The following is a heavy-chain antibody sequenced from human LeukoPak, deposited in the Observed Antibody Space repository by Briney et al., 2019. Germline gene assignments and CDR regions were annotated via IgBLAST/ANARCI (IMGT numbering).Heavy chain of an antibody. CDR2: ISSSSSYI. CDR3: ARVPREASMYSGSWYLLYFDY. CDR1: GFTFSSYS. V-gene: IGHV3-21*01. J-gene: IGHJ4*02. D-gene: IGHD6-13*01. Sequence: PGGSLRLSCAASGFTFSSYSMNWVRQAPGKGLEWVSSISSSSSYIYYADSVKGRFTISRDNAKNSLYLQMNSLRAEDTAVYCCARVPREASMYSGSWYLLYFDYWGQGTLVTVSS.